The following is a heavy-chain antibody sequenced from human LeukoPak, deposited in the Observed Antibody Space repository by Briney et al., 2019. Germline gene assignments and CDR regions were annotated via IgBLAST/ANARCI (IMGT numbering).Heavy chain of an antibody. Sequence: SETLSLTCAVYGGSFSGYYWSWIRQPPGKGLEWIGEINHSGSTNYNPSLKSRVTISVDTSKNQFSLKLSSVTGADTAVYYCARHEPGYCSSTSCYYSNWFDPWGQGTLVTVSS. CDR2: INHSGST. J-gene: IGHJ5*02. D-gene: IGHD2-2*01. V-gene: IGHV4-34*01. CDR3: ARHEPGYCSSTSCYYSNWFDP. CDR1: GGSFSGYY.